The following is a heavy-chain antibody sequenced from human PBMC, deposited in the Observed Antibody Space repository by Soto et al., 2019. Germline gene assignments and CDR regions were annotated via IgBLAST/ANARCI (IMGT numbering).Heavy chain of an antibody. Sequence: QVQLQESGPGLVKPSQTLSLTCTVSGGSISSGGYYWSWIRQHPGKGLEWIGYIYYSGSTYYNPSLKSRVNISVDTSKNQFSLKLSSVTAADTAVYYCARGTLWFGELDYFDYWGQGTLVTVSS. J-gene: IGHJ4*02. V-gene: IGHV4-31*03. CDR1: GGSISSGGYY. CDR3: ARGTLWFGELDYFDY. CDR2: IYYSGST. D-gene: IGHD3-10*01.